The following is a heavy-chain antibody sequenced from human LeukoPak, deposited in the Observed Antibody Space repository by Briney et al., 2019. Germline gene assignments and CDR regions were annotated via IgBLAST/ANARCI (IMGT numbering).Heavy chain of an antibody. Sequence: AGGSLRLSCAASGFTVSSNYMNWVRQAPGKGPEWVSVIYGGGNIYYADSVKGRFTISRDNSKNTLYLQMNSLRAEDTAVYYCARGAGYNYPYYFDYWGQGTLVTVSS. CDR3: ARGAGYNYPYYFDY. D-gene: IGHD5-24*01. V-gene: IGHV3-53*01. CDR1: GFTVSSNY. J-gene: IGHJ4*02. CDR2: IYGGGNI.